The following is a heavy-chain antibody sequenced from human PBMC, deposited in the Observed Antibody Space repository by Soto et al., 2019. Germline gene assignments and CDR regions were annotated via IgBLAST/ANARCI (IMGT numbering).Heavy chain of an antibody. CDR3: ARGRRGRTIFGVVAKYYVDY. D-gene: IGHD3-3*01. Sequence: PXETLSLTCAVDGLSFSDYYWSWIRQPPGKGLEWIGEINHSGSTNYNPSLKSRVTISVDTSKNQFSLKLSSVTAADTAVYYCARGRRGRTIFGVVAKYYVDYWGQGTLVTVSS. V-gene: IGHV4-34*01. CDR1: GLSFSDYY. CDR2: INHSGST. J-gene: IGHJ4*02.